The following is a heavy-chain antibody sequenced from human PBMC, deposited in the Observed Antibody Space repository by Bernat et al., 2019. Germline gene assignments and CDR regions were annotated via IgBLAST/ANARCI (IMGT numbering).Heavy chain of an antibody. J-gene: IGHJ4*02. CDR1: GFTFSSYW. V-gene: IGHV3-74*01. CDR2: INSDGSST. Sequence: EVQLVESGGGLVQPGESLRLSCAASGFTFSSYWMHWVRQAPGKGLVWVSRINSDGSSTSYADSVKGRFTISRDNAKNTLYLQMNSLRAEDTAVYYCARGPGYGDYFDYWGQGTLVTVSS. D-gene: IGHD4-17*01. CDR3: ARGPGYGDYFDY.